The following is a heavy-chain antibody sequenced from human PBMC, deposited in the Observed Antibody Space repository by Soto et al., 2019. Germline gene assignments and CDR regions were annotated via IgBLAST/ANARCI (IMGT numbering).Heavy chain of an antibody. J-gene: IGHJ5*02. D-gene: IGHD2-21*01. CDR1: GFTFSRYW. V-gene: IGHV3-7*05. CDR3: ARAGISIIHVANWFDP. CDR2: IKQDGSES. Sequence: QVVESGGGLVHPGDSLRLSCVGSGFTFSRYWMSWLRQTPGKGLEWVANIKQDGSESAYVDSVKGGFTISRDNAKNSLYLQMNSLRAEDAAVYYCARAGISIIHVANWFDPWGQGTLVFVSS.